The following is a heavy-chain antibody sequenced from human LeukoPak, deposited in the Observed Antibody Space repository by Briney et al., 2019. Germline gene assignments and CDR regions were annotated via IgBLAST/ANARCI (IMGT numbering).Heavy chain of an antibody. CDR1: GYTFTGYY. Sequence: GASVKVSCKTSGYTFTGYYIHWVRQAPGQGLEWVGMIYPRDGSTSYAQNFQGRVTVTRDTSTSTVHMELSGLTSEDTAVYYCARDQEGFDYWGQGTLVTVSS. J-gene: IGHJ4*02. CDR3: ARDQEGFDY. CDR2: IYPRDGST. V-gene: IGHV1-46*01.